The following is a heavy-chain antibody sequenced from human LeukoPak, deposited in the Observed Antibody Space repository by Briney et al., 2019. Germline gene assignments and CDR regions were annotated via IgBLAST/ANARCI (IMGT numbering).Heavy chain of an antibody. CDR1: GYTFTSYG. Sequence: ASVKVSCKASGYTFTSYGISWVRQAPGQGLEWMGWISAYNGNTNYAQKLQGRVTMTTDTSTSTAYMELRSLRSDDTAVYYCVRDLWVGYCSSTSCHTGFDPWGQGTLVTVSS. CDR3: VRDLWVGYCSSTSCHTGFDP. J-gene: IGHJ5*02. D-gene: IGHD2-2*02. CDR2: ISAYNGNT. V-gene: IGHV1-18*01.